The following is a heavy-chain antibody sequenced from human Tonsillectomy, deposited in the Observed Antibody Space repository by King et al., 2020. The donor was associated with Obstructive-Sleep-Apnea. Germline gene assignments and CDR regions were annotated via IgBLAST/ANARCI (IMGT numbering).Heavy chain of an antibody. CDR2: ITSSIISK. CDR3: ARDEGYSYASGWFDP. Sequence: VQLVESGGGLIKPGGSLTLSCAASGFTFSSYSMSWGRQAPGKGLEWVSSITSSIISKFYADSLKGRFTISRDNAKNSLNLQMNSLRAEDTAVYYCARDEGYSYASGWFDPWGQGTLVTVSS. V-gene: IGHV3-21*06. D-gene: IGHD5-18*01. CDR1: GFTFSSYS. J-gene: IGHJ5*02.